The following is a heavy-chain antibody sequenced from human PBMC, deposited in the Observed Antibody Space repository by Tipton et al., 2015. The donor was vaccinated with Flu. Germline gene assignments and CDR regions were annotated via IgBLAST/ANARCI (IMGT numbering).Heavy chain of an antibody. CDR1: GYSISSGYY. V-gene: IGHV4-38-2*01. CDR3: ARQLSVGATSGFDY. J-gene: IGHJ4*02. D-gene: IGHD1-26*01. Sequence: TLSLTCAVSGYSISSGYYWGWIRQPPGKGLEWIGSFYHSGSTYYNPSLKSRVTISVDTSKNQFPLKLSSVTAADTAVYYCARQLSVGATSGFDYWGQGTLVTVSS. CDR2: FYHSGST.